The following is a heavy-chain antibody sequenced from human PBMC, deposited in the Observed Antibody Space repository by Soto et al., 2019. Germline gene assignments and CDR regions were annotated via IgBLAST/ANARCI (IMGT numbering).Heavy chain of an antibody. CDR3: ASVTFGGVVLAH. CDR2: IYFNGNT. D-gene: IGHD3-16*01. J-gene: IGHJ4*02. Sequence: QVQLQESGPERVKPSETLSLTCTVSADSFSKYYWTWIRQPPGGGLEWIGYIYFNGNTNYNPSLKGRVTISRDTSKKQFSLNLSSVTAADTAVYYCASVTFGGVVLAHWGQGPLVTVSS. CDR1: ADSFSKYY. V-gene: IGHV4-59*01.